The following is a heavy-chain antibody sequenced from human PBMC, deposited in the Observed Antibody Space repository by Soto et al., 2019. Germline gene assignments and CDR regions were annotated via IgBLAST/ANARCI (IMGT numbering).Heavy chain of an antibody. J-gene: IGHJ4*02. CDR3: AKDLLVVVAASPELGFYY. CDR1: GFNFSSYA. V-gene: IGHV3-23*01. D-gene: IGHD2-15*01. Sequence: EVQLLESGGGLVQPGGSLRLSCAASGFNFSSYAMSWVRQAPGKGLEWVSAISGSGGSTYYADSVKGRFTIARDNSKNTLYLQMNSLRADDTAVYYCAKDLLVVVAASPELGFYYWGQGTLVTVSS. CDR2: ISGSGGST.